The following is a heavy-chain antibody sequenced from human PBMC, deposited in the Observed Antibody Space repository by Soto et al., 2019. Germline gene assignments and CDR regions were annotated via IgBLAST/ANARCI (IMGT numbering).Heavy chain of an antibody. CDR2: INHSGST. CDR1: GGSFSGYY. D-gene: IGHD3-10*01. CDR3: ARGFERWFGELLGQRNWFDP. J-gene: IGHJ5*02. V-gene: IGHV4-34*01. Sequence: SETLSLTCAVYGGSFSGYYWSWIRQPPGKGLEWIGEINHSGSTNYNPSLKSRVTISVDTSKNQFSLKLSSVTAADTAVYYCARGFERWFGELLGQRNWFDPWGQGNLVTVSS.